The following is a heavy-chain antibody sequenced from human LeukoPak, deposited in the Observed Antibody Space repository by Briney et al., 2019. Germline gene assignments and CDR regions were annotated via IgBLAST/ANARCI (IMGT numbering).Heavy chain of an antibody. CDR1: GFTFSSYA. CDR3: AKGPYSSGWYKGGQYYFDY. J-gene: IGHJ4*02. D-gene: IGHD6-19*01. V-gene: IGHV3-23*01. Sequence: GGSPRLSCAASGFTFSSYAMSWVRQAPGKGLEWVSAISGSGGSTYYADSVKGRFTISRDNSKNTLYLQMNSLRAEDTAVYYCAKGPYSSGWYKGGQYYFDYWGQGTLVTVSS. CDR2: ISGSGGST.